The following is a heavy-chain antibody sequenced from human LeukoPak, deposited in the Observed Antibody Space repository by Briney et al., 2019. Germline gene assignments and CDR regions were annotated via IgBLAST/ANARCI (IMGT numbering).Heavy chain of an antibody. V-gene: IGHV3-53*01. CDR2: IYSGGST. Sequence: GGSLRLSCAASGSTVSSNYMSWVRQAPGKGLEWVSVIYSGGSTYYADSVKGRFTISRDNSKNTLYLQMNSLRAEDTAVYYCAVDFPGVWGAFAFDYWGQGTLVTVSS. D-gene: IGHD3-16*01. J-gene: IGHJ4*02. CDR3: AVDFPGVWGAFAFDY. CDR1: GSTVSSNY.